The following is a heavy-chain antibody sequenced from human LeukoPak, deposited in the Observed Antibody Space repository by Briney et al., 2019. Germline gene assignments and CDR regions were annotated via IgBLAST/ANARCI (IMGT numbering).Heavy chain of an antibody. V-gene: IGHV3-74*01. Sequence: PGGSLRLSCAASGFTFSSYWMHWVRQAPGEGLVWVSRINSDGSSTNCADSVKGRFTISRDNAKNTLYLQMNSLRAEDTAVYYCATSTYCSGGSCYSRTFQYWGQGTLVTVSS. J-gene: IGHJ4*02. CDR1: GFTFSSYW. CDR2: INSDGSST. CDR3: ATSTYCSGGSCYSRTFQY. D-gene: IGHD2-15*01.